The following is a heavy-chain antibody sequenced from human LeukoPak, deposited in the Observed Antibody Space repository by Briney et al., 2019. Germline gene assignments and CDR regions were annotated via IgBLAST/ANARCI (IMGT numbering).Heavy chain of an antibody. CDR2: ISYDGSTK. Sequence: GGSLRLSCAASGFTFSDYAMHWVRQAPGKGLEWVALISYDGSTKYYADSVRGRFTISRDNSKNTLYLQMNILRAEDTAVYYCSRDSARRDGYNFDYWGQGTLVTVSS. V-gene: IGHV3-30*04. D-gene: IGHD5-24*01. CDR1: GFTFSDYA. CDR3: SRDSARRDGYNFDY. J-gene: IGHJ4*02.